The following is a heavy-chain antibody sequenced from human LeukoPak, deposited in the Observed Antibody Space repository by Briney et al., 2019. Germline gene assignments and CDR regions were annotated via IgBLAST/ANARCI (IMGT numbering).Heavy chain of an antibody. CDR1: GFTFSSYS. CDR2: ISSSSSYI. J-gene: IGHJ4*02. V-gene: IGHV3-21*01. CDR3: ARDSYCSGGSCYSRGLDY. D-gene: IGHD2-15*01. Sequence: GSLRLSCAASGFTFSSYSMNWVRQAPGKGLEWVSSISSSSSYIYYADSVKGRFTISRDNAKNSLYLQMNSLRAEDTAVYYCARDSYCSGGSCYSRGLDYWGQGTLVTVSS.